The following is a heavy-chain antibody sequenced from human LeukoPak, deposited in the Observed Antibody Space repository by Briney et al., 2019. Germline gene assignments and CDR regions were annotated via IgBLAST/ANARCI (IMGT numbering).Heavy chain of an antibody. CDR3: ASTSEGYCSGGSCYAAPYFDY. Sequence: PSETLSLTCTVSGGSISSYYWSWIRQPPGKGLEWIGYIYYSVSTNYNPSLKSRVTISVDTSKNQFSLKLSSVTAADTAVYYCASTSEGYCSGGSCYAAPYFDYWGQGTLVTVSS. CDR2: IYYSVST. D-gene: IGHD2-15*01. J-gene: IGHJ4*02. CDR1: GGSISSYY. V-gene: IGHV4-59*01.